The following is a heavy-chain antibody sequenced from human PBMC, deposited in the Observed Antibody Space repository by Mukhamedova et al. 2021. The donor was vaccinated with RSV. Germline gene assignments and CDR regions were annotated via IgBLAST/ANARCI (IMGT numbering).Heavy chain of an antibody. CDR3: ARDENGYAYGDY. J-gene: IGHJ4*02. CDR2: ISNDGSNK. D-gene: IGHD5-18*01. Sequence: TYTMHWVRQAPAKGLEWVAVISNDGSNKYYADSVKGRFTISRDNSKNTLYLQMNRLRADDTAVYYCARDENGYAYGDYWGQGTL. CDR1: TYT. V-gene: IGHV3-30*04.